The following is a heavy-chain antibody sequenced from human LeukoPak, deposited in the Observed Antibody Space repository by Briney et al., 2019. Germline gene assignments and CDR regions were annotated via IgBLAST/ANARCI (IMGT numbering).Heavy chain of an antibody. D-gene: IGHD1-26*01. CDR1: GYSFTSYW. CDR2: IYPGDSDT. Sequence: PGESLKISCKGSGYSFTSYWVGWVRQMPGKGLEWMGIIYPGDSDTRYSPSFQGQVTISADKSISTAYLQWSSLKASDTAMYYCARHGDGSYYEDDAFDIWGQGTMVTVSS. CDR3: ARHGDGSYYEDDAFDI. V-gene: IGHV5-51*01. J-gene: IGHJ3*02.